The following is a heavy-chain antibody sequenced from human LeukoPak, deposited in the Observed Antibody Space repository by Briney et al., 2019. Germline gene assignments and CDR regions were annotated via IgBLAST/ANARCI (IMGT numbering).Heavy chain of an antibody. D-gene: IGHD3-3*01. CDR3: ARVFYFWSGYYYYYYMDV. CDR1: GFTFSSYA. CDR2: ISGSGGST. J-gene: IGHJ6*03. V-gene: IGHV3-23*01. Sequence: GGSLRLSCAASGFTFSSYAMSWVRQAPGKGLEWVSAISGSGGSTYYADSAKGRFTISRDNSKNTLYLQMNSLRAEDTAVYYCARVFYFWSGYYYYYYMDVWGKGTTVTVSS.